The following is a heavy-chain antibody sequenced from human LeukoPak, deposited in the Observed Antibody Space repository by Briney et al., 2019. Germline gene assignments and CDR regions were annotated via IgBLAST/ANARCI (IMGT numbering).Heavy chain of an antibody. Sequence: PGGSLRLSCVASGFIFRNYAIHWVRQAPGKGLEWVAVISYDGSNSYYANSVKGRFTVSRENSKNRLSLQMSSQRPEETAVYECPREGPSPVVPVTPWFAPWGQGTLVSVSS. J-gene: IGHJ5*02. V-gene: IGHV3-30-3*01. CDR3: PREGPSPVVPVTPWFAP. CDR2: ISYDGSNS. CDR1: GFIFRNYA. D-gene: IGHD2-2*01.